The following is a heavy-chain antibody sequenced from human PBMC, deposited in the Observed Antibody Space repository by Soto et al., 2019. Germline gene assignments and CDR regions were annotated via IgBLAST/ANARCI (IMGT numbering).Heavy chain of an antibody. V-gene: IGHV3-15*07. D-gene: IGHD3-22*01. CDR3: TCVGYYYDSSGYYRFDY. CDR2: IKSKTDGGTT. Sequence: EVQLVESGGGLVKPGGSLRLSCAASGFTFSNAWLNRVRQAPEKGLEWVGRIKSKTDGGTTDYAAPVKGRFTISRDDSKNTLYLQMNSLKTEDTAVYYCTCVGYYYDSSGYYRFDYWGQGTLVTVSS. CDR1: GFTFSNAW. J-gene: IGHJ4*02.